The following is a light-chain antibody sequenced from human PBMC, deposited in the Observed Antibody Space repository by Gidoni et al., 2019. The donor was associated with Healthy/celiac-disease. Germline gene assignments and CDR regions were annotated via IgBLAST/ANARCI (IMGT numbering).Light chain of an antibody. J-gene: IGKJ1*01. CDR2: AAS. CDR1: QSISSY. Sequence: IQMTQSPSSLTASVGDSVTITCRASQSISSYLNWYQQKPGKAPKFLIYAASSLQSGVPSRFSGSGAGTDLTLTISSMQPEDVATYYCQQSYSTHPWTFGQGTKVEIK. CDR3: QQSYSTHPWT. V-gene: IGKV1-39*01.